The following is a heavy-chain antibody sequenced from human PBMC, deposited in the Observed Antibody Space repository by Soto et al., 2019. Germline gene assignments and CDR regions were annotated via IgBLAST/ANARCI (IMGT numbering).Heavy chain of an antibody. D-gene: IGHD1-26*01. V-gene: IGHV3-13*01. CDR1: GFTFSSYD. CDR2: IISAGDT. Sequence: GGSLRLSCVASGFTFSSYDMHWVRQTTRKGLEWVSGIISAGDTYYPGSVKGRFTVSRENAKNSLYLQISSLRAEDTAVYYCARAPTVGGTYNYYYYNMDVWGQGTTVTVSS. CDR3: ARAPTVGGTYNYYYYNMDV. J-gene: IGHJ6*02.